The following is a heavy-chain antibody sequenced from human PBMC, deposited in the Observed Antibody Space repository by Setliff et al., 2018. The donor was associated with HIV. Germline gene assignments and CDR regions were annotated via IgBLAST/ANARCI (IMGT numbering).Heavy chain of an antibody. Sequence: SETLSLTCTVSGGSVNDFYCNWIRQPPGKGLEWIGRIYSSGSTKYNPSLKSRVTISVDTSKNQFTLNLNSVTAADTAVYYCATGRRYGLFNPWGQGTLVTVSS. V-gene: IGHV4-4*07. CDR3: ATGRRYGLFNP. D-gene: IGHD1-20*01. CDR2: IYSSGST. CDR1: GGSVNDFY. J-gene: IGHJ5*02.